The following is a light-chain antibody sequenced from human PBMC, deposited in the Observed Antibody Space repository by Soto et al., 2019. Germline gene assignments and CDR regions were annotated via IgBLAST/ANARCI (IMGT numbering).Light chain of an antibody. J-gene: IGKJ2*01. V-gene: IGKV1-5*03. CDR3: QQYNSYPYT. CDR1: QSFNTW. CDR2: KTS. Sequence: DVQTTQSPSSLSPSVGDRVTITCWASQSFNTWLAWYQQKPGKAPKLLIYKTSILESGVPSRFSGSGSGTEFTLTISSLQPEDSATYYCQQYNSYPYTFGQGTKLEIK.